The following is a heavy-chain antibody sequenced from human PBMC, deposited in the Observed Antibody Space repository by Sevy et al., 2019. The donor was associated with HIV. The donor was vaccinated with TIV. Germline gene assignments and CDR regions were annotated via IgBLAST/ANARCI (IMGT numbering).Heavy chain of an antibody. CDR1: GFTFSNYW. CDR3: ARDCSSATCLWGLDV. Sequence: GGSLRLSCAASGFTFSNYWMSWVRQAPGKGLEWVANKKRDGSEKDYVASVKGRFTISRDNAKTSLYLQMNSLRAEDTARYYCARDCSSATCLWGLDVWGQGTTVTVSS. CDR2: KKRDGSEK. J-gene: IGHJ6*02. V-gene: IGHV3-7*03. D-gene: IGHD2-2*01.